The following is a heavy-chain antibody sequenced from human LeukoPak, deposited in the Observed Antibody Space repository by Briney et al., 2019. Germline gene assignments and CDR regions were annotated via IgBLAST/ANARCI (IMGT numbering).Heavy chain of an antibody. D-gene: IGHD3-22*01. CDR3: ARLPGYSSGYFDL. V-gene: IGHV3-48*03. J-gene: IGHJ2*01. CDR1: GFTFSSYE. Sequence: GGSLRLSCAASGFTFSSYEMNWVRQAPGKGLEWVSYISNSGSTIYYADSVKGRFTISRDNSKNTLDLQMNSLRAEDTAVYYCARLPGYSSGYFDLWGRGTLVTVSS. CDR2: ISNSGSTI.